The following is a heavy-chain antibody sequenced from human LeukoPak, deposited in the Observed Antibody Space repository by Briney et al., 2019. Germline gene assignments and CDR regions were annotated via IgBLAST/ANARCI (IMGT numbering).Heavy chain of an antibody. CDR3: ARGVESLAANTLAY. J-gene: IGHJ4*02. D-gene: IGHD3-16*01. CDR2: LYSDGNT. CDR1: GFTVITND. V-gene: IGHV3-53*01. Sequence: GGSLRLSCAASGFTVITNDMTWVRQAPGKGLEWVSVLYSDGNTKYADSVQGRFTISRDNSKNTLYLEMNSLSPDDTAVYYCARGVESLAANTLAYWGQGTLVTVSS.